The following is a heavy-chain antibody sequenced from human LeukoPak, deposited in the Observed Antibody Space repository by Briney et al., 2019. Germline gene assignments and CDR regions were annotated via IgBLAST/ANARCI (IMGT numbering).Heavy chain of an antibody. Sequence: GGSLRLSCAASGFTFSSYSMNWVRQAPGKGLEWVSSISSSSSYIYYADSVKGRFTISRDNDKNSLYLQMNSLRAEDTAAYYCVRDGGDFYGSGSYLAYWGQGTLVTVSS. CDR2: ISSSSSYI. J-gene: IGHJ4*02. D-gene: IGHD3-10*01. CDR1: GFTFSSYS. CDR3: VRDGGDFYGSGSYLAY. V-gene: IGHV3-21*01.